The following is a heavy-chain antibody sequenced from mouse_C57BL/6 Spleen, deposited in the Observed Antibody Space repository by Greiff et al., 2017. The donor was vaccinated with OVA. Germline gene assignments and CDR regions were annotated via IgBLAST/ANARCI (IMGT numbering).Heavy chain of an antibody. CDR3: AVRDYDGFAY. CDR1: GYTFTDYY. Sequence: EVQLQQSGPELVKPGASVKISCKASGYTFTDYYMNWVKQSHGKSLEWIGDINPNNGGTSYNQKFKGKATLTVDKSSSTAYIELRSLTSEDSAVYYCAVRDYDGFAYWGQGTLVTVSA. V-gene: IGHV1-26*01. D-gene: IGHD2-4*01. CDR2: INPNNGGT. J-gene: IGHJ3*01.